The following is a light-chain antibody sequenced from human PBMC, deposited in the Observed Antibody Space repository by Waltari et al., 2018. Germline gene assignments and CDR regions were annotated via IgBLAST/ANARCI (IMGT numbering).Light chain of an antibody. Sequence: QSVLTQPPSVSGAPGQRVTISCTGSSSNIGAGFDVHWYHQLPGTAPKLLIFGNNNRPSGVPDRFSGSKSGTSASLAITGLQAEDEADYYCQSYDSSLFVVFGGGTKLTVL. CDR3: QSYDSSLFVV. J-gene: IGLJ2*01. V-gene: IGLV1-40*01. CDR1: SSNIGAGFD. CDR2: GNN.